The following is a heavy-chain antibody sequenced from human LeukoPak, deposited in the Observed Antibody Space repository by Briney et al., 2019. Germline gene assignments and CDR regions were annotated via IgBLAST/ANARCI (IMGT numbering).Heavy chain of an antibody. CDR3: ARQGAIEVTGTLFWWAFDI. Sequence: GESLKISCKGSGYSFTSYWIAWVRKIPGKGLEWLGLIYPGDSGTRYSPSFQGQVTISADKSISTAYLQWSTLKASDTAMYYCARQGAIEVTGTLFWWAFDIWGQGTMVTVSS. CDR1: GYSFTSYW. V-gene: IGHV5-51*01. J-gene: IGHJ3*02. CDR2: IYPGDSGT. D-gene: IGHD6-19*01.